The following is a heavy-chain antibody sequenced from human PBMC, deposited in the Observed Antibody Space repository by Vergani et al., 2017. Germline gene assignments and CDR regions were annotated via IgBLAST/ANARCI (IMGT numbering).Heavy chain of an antibody. CDR3: TARRTGRDPFDV. Sequence: EVQLVESGGGLVQPGRSLRLSCAAPGFNFDNYAMHWVRHAPGKGLEWVSGINDNSAIIIYADSVRGRFTISRDNAKKSLYLQMNSLKTDDTALYYCTARRTGRDPFDVWGRGTLVTVSS. J-gene: IGHJ3*01. CDR1: GFNFDNYA. D-gene: IGHD1-14*01. CDR2: INDNSAII. V-gene: IGHV3-9*01.